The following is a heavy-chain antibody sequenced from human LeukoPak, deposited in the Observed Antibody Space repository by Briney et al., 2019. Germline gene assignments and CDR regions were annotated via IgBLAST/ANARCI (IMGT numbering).Heavy chain of an antibody. J-gene: IGHJ3*02. CDR1: GGSISGYY. CDR2: IYYSGST. D-gene: IGHD3-3*01. V-gene: IGHV4-59*01. CDR3: ARARWYYDFWSAPDAFDI. Sequence: PSETLSLTCTVSGGSISGYYWSWIRQPPGKGLEWIGYIYYSGSTNYNPSLKSRVTISVDTSKNQFSLKLSSVTAADTAVYYCARARWYYDFWSAPDAFDIWGQGTMVTVSS.